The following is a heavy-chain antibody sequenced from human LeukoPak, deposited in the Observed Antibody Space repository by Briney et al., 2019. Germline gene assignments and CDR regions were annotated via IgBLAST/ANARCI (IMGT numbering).Heavy chain of an antibody. J-gene: IGHJ4*02. CDR2: IYHSGSA. CDR3: ARGGMAIIERPFDY. V-gene: IGHV4-38-2*02. Sequence: SETLSLTCTVSGYSISSGYYWGWIRQPPGKGLEWIGSIYHSGSAYYNPSLESRVTISEDTSRNQFSLKLTSVTAADTAVYYCARGGMAIIERPFDYWGQGTLVTVSS. D-gene: IGHD5-24*01. CDR1: GYSISSGYY.